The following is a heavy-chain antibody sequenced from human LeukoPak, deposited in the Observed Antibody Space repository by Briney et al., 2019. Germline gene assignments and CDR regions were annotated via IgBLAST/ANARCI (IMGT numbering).Heavy chain of an antibody. Sequence: GGSLRLSCAASGFTVTGNYMTWVRQAPGKGLEWVGRIKSKTDGGTTDYAAPVKGRFTISRDDSKNTLYLQMNSLKTEDTAVYYCTTRRHSSGWYRGNFDYWGQGTLVTVSS. CDR1: GFTVTGNY. CDR2: IKSKTDGGTT. J-gene: IGHJ4*02. CDR3: TTRRHSSGWYRGNFDY. V-gene: IGHV3-15*01. D-gene: IGHD6-19*01.